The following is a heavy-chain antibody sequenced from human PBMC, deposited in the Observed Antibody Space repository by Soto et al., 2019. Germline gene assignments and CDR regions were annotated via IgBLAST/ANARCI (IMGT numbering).Heavy chain of an antibody. CDR1: GYTFTSYG. CDR3: ARARPPLSGYDDFDY. V-gene: IGHV1-18*01. J-gene: IGHJ4*02. Sequence: GASVKVSCKASGYTFTSYGISWVRQAPGQGLEWMGWISAYNGNTNYAQKLQGRVTMTTDTSTSTAYMELRSLRSDDTAVYYCARARPPLSGYDDFDYWGQGTLVTVSS. CDR2: ISAYNGNT. D-gene: IGHD5-12*01.